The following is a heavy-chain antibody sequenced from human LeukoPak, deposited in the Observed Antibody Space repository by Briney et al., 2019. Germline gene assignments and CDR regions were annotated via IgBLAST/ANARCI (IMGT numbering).Heavy chain of an antibody. CDR2: INSDGSSR. Sequence: GGSLRLSCAASGFTFSSYWMHWVRQAPGKGLVWVSRINSDGSSRDYADSVRGRFTISRDNAKNSLYLQMNSLRAEDTAVYYCARDYSHGGAFDIWGQGTMVTVSS. CDR1: GFTFSSYW. D-gene: IGHD4-11*01. J-gene: IGHJ3*02. V-gene: IGHV3-74*01. CDR3: ARDYSHGGAFDI.